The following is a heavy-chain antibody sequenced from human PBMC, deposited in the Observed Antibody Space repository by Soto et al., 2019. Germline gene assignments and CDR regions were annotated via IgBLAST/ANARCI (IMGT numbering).Heavy chain of an antibody. CDR2: ISYDGSNK. Sequence: VGSLRLSCAASGFTFSSYAMHWVRQAPGKGLEWVAVISYDGSNKYYADSVKGRFTISRDNSKNTLYLQMNSLRAEDTAVYYCARDVDWNYAYYYYGMDVWGQGTTVTVSS. V-gene: IGHV3-30-3*01. D-gene: IGHD1-7*01. CDR1: GFTFSSYA. J-gene: IGHJ6*02. CDR3: ARDVDWNYAYYYYGMDV.